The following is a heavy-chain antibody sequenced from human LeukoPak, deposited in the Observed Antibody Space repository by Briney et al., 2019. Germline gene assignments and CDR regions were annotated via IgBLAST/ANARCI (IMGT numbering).Heavy chain of an antibody. CDR3: AKQLGYCSDGSCYFPY. D-gene: IGHD2-15*01. J-gene: IGHJ4*02. V-gene: IGHV3-23*01. Sequence: GGSLRLSCAASGFTFSSSAMSWIRQAPGKGLEWVSAISNNGGYTYYADSVQGRFTISRDNSKSTLCLQMNSLRAEDTAVYYCAKQLGYCSDGSCYFPYWGQGTLVTVSS. CDR1: GFTFSSSA. CDR2: ISNNGGYT.